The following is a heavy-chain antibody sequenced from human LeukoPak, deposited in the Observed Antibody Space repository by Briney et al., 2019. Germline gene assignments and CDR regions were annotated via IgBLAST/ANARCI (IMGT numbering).Heavy chain of an antibody. CDR3: AKIISSGWPLFPFDY. J-gene: IGHJ4*02. CDR1: GFTFSSYG. Sequence: AGGSLRLSCAASGFTFSSYGMSWVRQAPGKGLEWVSAISGSGGSTYYADSVKGRFTISRDNSKNTLYLQMNSLRAEDTAVYYCAKIISSGWPLFPFDYWGQGTLVTVSS. D-gene: IGHD6-19*01. CDR2: ISGSGGST. V-gene: IGHV3-23*01.